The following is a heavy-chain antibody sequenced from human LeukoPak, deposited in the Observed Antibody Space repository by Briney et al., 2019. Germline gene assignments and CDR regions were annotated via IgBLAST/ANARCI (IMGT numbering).Heavy chain of an antibody. Sequence: GGSLRLSCAASGFTFSSYAMSWVRQAPGKGLEWVSSISGSSSFIYYADSVKGRFTISRDNAKNSLYLQMNSLRAEDTAVYYCARPFIAARSPFDYWGQGTLVTVSS. CDR1: GFTFSSYA. V-gene: IGHV3-21*01. CDR2: ISGSSSFI. D-gene: IGHD6-6*01. CDR3: ARPFIAARSPFDY. J-gene: IGHJ4*02.